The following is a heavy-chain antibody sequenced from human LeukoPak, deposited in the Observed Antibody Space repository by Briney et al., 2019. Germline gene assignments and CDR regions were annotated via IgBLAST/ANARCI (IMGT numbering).Heavy chain of an antibody. V-gene: IGHV3-23*01. J-gene: IGHJ5*02. Sequence: PGGSLRLSCAASGFTFDSYDMSWVRQAPGKGLEWVSGVNRNGDSTYYADPVKGRFTISRDNSKSSLYLQMNSLRAEDTAVYYCAQRPRYDSSGYPVSWGQGTLVTVSS. D-gene: IGHD3-22*01. CDR1: GFTFDSYD. CDR3: AQRPRYDSSGYPVS. CDR2: VNRNGDST.